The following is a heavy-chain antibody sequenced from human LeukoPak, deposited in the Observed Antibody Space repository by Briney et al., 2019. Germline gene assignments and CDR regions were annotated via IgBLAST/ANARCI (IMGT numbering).Heavy chain of an antibody. CDR1: GFTFSSYW. CDR2: ISGSGGST. V-gene: IGHV3-23*01. Sequence: GGSLRLSCAASGFTFSSYWMSWVRQAPGKGLEWVSAISGSGGSTYYADSVKGRFTISRDNSKNTLYLQMNSLRAEDTAVYYCAKDTIMITFGGVISTYFTNYYYYYMDVWGKGTTVTVSS. CDR3: AKDTIMITFGGVISTYFTNYYYYYMDV. J-gene: IGHJ6*03. D-gene: IGHD3-16*02.